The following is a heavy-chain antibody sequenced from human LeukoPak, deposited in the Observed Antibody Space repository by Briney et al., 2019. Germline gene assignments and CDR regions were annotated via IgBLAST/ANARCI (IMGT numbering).Heavy chain of an antibody. J-gene: IGHJ4*02. Sequence: SETLSLTCAVYGGSFSGYYWTWIRQPPGKGLEWIGEINHGGSPNYNPSLKSRVTISVDTSKNQFSLKLNSVTAADTAVFYCARAPYYDILTGYFRRGNYFDYWGQGTLVTISS. CDR1: GGSFSGYY. CDR2: INHGGSP. V-gene: IGHV4-34*01. D-gene: IGHD3-9*01. CDR3: ARAPYYDILTGYFRRGNYFDY.